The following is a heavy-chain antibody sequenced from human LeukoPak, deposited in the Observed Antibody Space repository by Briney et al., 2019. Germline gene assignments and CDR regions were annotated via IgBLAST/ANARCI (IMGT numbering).Heavy chain of an antibody. Sequence: GGSLRLSCTASGFTFGDYAMSWFRQAPGKGLEWVGFIRSKAYGGTTEYAASVKGRFTISRDDSKSIAYLQMNSLKTEDTAVYYCTRERSSGWYNGYAFDIWGQGTMVTVSS. V-gene: IGHV3-49*03. D-gene: IGHD6-19*01. CDR3: TRERSSGWYNGYAFDI. CDR1: GFTFGDYA. J-gene: IGHJ3*02. CDR2: IRSKAYGGTT.